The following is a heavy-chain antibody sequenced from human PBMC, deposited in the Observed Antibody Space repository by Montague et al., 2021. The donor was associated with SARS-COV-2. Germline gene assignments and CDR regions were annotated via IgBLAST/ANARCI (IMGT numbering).Heavy chain of an antibody. D-gene: IGHD3-9*01. J-gene: IGHJ4*02. CDR3: ANRGVRYFDAQGVWYYFDY. CDR2: ISGSGFTT. CDR1: GFTFSSYA. V-gene: IGHV3-23*01. Sequence: SLRLSCAASGFTFSSYAMTWVRQAPGKGLEWVSAISGSGFTTYYADSVKGRFTVSRDNSKNTLYLQMNSLRAEDTAVYYCANRGVRYFDAQGVWYYFDYWGQGTLVTVSS.